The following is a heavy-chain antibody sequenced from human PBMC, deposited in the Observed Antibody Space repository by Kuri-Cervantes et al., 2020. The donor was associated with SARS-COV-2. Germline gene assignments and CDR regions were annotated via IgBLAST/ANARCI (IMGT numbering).Heavy chain of an antibody. Sequence: GDYAMSWVRQPPGKGLEWIGYIYYSGSTYYNPSLKSRVTISVDTSKNQFSLKLSSVTAADTAVYYCARPTGDQGAFDIWGQGTMVTVSS. J-gene: IGHJ3*02. V-gene: IGHV4-30-4*08. CDR3: ARPTGDQGAFDI. D-gene: IGHD7-27*01. CDR1: GDYA. CDR2: IYYSGST.